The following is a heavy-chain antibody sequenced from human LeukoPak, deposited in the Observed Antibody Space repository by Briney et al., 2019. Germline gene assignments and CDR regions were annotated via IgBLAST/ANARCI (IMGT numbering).Heavy chain of an antibody. CDR2: INTNTGNP. CDR1: GYTFTDYY. CDR3: AGWALMDSSSSFIQDYFDY. J-gene: IGHJ4*02. V-gene: IGHV7-4-1*02. D-gene: IGHD6-6*01. Sequence: ASVKVSCKASGYTFTDYYMHWVRQAPGQGLEWMGWINTNTGNPTYAQGFTGRFVFSLDTSVSTAYLQISSLKAEDTAVYYCAGWALMDSSSSFIQDYFDYWGQGTLVTVSS.